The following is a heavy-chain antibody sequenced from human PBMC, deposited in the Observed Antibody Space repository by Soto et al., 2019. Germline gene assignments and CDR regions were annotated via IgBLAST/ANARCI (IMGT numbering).Heavy chain of an antibody. J-gene: IGHJ4*02. D-gene: IGHD2-15*01. CDR2: IYSGGST. Sequence: EVQLVESGGGLIQPGGSLRLSCAASGFTVSSNYMSWVRQAPGKGLEWVSVIYSGGSTYYADSVKGRFTISRDNSKNTLYLQMNSLRAEDTAVYYCARVEYGGNVWSDYWGQGTLVTVSS. CDR3: ARVEYGGNVWSDY. V-gene: IGHV3-53*01. CDR1: GFTVSSNY.